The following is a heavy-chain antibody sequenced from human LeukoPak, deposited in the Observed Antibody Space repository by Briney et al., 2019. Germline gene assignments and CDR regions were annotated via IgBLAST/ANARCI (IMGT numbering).Heavy chain of an antibody. CDR3: ARDDGGSSKPLAY. D-gene: IGHD1-26*01. CDR2: IIPIFGTA. V-gene: IGHV1-69*13. J-gene: IGHJ4*02. Sequence: ASVKVSRKASGGTFSSYAISWVRQAPGQGLEWMGGIIPIFGTANYAQKFQGRVTITADESTSTAYMELSSLRSEDTAVYYCARDDGGSSKPLAYWGQGTLVTVSS. CDR1: GGTFSSYA.